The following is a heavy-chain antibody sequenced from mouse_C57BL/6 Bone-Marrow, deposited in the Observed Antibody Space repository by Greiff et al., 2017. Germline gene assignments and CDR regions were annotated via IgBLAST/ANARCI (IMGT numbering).Heavy chain of an antibody. CDR1: GYSITSGYY. V-gene: IGHV3-6*01. Sequence: ESGPGLVKPSQSLSLTCSVTGYSITSGYYWNWIRQFPGNKLEWMGYISYDGSNNYNPSLKNRISITRDTSKNQFFLKLNSVTTEDTATYYCARDGWDWYFDVWGTGTTVTVSS. J-gene: IGHJ1*03. D-gene: IGHD1-2*01. CDR2: ISYDGSN. CDR3: ARDGWDWYFDV.